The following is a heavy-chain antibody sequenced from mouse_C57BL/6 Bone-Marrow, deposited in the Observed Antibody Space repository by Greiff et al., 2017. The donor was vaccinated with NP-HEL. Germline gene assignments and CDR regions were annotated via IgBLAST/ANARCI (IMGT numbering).Heavy chain of an antibody. Sequence: QVQLQQPGAELVRPGSSVKLSCKASGYTFTSYWMDWVKQRPGQGLERIGNIYPSDSETHYNQKFKDKATLTVDKSSSTAYMQLSSLTSEDSAVYYCARGAYVDFYFDYWGQGTTLTVSS. J-gene: IGHJ2*01. CDR2: IYPSDSET. CDR1: GYTFTSYW. V-gene: IGHV1-61*01. CDR3: ARGAYVDFYFDY.